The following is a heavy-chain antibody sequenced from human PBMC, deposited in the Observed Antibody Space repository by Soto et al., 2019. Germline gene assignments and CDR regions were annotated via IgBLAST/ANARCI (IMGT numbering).Heavy chain of an antibody. CDR2: MYYSGST. CDR3: ASRGYSYGFSLGMDV. Sequence: SETLSLTCTVSGDSISSSSYYWGWIRQPPGKGLEWIGSMYYSGSTYYNPSLKSRVTISVDTSKNQFSLKLSSVTAADTAVYYCASRGYSYGFSLGMDVWGQGTTVTVSS. V-gene: IGHV4-39*07. CDR1: GDSISSSSYY. D-gene: IGHD5-18*01. J-gene: IGHJ6*02.